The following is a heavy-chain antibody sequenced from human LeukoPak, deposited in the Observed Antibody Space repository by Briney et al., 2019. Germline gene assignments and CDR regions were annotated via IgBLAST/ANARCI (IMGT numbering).Heavy chain of an antibody. J-gene: IGHJ6*02. CDR3: ARAMIRRENYYYGMDV. Sequence: SETLSLTCAVYGGSFSVYYWSWIRQPPGKGLEWIGEINHSGSTNYNPSLKSRVTISVDTSKNQFSLKLSSVTAADTAVYYCARAMIRRENYYYGMDVWGQGTTVTVSS. V-gene: IGHV4-34*01. CDR1: GGSFSVYY. D-gene: IGHD3-22*01. CDR2: INHSGST.